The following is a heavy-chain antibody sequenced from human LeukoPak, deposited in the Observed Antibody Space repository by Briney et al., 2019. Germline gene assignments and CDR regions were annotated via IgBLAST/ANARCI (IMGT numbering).Heavy chain of an antibody. D-gene: IGHD3-22*01. CDR1: GGTFSSYA. CDR3: ARDRPYDSNGYYLHDAFDI. CDR2: TIPILGIA. V-gene: IGHV1-69*04. J-gene: IGHJ3*02. Sequence: GASVKVSCKASGGTFSSYAISWVRQAPGQGLEWMGRTIPILGIANYAQKFQGRVTITADKSTSTAYMELSSLRSEDTAVYYCARDRPYDSNGYYLHDAFDIWGQGTMVTVSS.